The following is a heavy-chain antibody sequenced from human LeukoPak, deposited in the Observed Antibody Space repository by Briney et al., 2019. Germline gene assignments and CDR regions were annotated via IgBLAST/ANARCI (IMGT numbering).Heavy chain of an antibody. CDR1: GFTFRSYA. CDR3: AKDSSGYYRIFDY. J-gene: IGHJ4*02. D-gene: IGHD3-22*01. Sequence: GGSLRLSCAASGFTFRSYAMSWVRQAPGKGREWVSAISGSGGSAYYADSVKGRFTISRDNSKNSLYLQMNSLRAEDTAVYYCAKDSSGYYRIFDYWGQGTLVTVSS. V-gene: IGHV3-23*01. CDR2: ISGSGGSA.